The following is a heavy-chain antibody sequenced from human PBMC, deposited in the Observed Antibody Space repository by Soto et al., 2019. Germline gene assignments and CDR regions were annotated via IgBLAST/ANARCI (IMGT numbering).Heavy chain of an antibody. V-gene: IGHV1-18*04. CDR1: GYTFTSYG. CDR2: ISAYNGNT. J-gene: IGHJ5*01. Sequence: ASVKVSCKASGYTFTSYGISWVRQAPGQGLEWMGWISAYNGNTNYAQKLQGRVTMTTDTSTSTAYMELRSLRSDDTAVYYCASDQLTTPSLIWFDPRGQGSLVSGSS. D-gene: IGHD3-22*01. CDR3: ASDQLTTPSLIWFDP.